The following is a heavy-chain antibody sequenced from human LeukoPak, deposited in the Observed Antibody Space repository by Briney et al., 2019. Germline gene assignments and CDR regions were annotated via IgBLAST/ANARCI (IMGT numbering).Heavy chain of an antibody. CDR2: IYYSGRT. D-gene: IGHD6-13*01. V-gene: IGHV4-61*03. CDR1: GGSISSGGYS. Sequence: SETLSLTCAVSGGSISSGGYSWSWIRQPPGKGLEWIGYIYYSGRTNYNPSLKSRVTISVDTSKNDLSLKLSSVTAADTAVYYCARLGDQQQLVLTSYYGMDVWGQGTTVTVSS. J-gene: IGHJ6*02. CDR3: ARLGDQQQLVLTSYYGMDV.